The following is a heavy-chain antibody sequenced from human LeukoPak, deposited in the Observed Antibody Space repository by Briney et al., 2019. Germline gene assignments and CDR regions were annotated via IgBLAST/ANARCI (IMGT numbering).Heavy chain of an antibody. CDR1: GGSISSYY. Sequence: PSETLSLTCTVSGGSISSYYWSWIRQPPGKGLEWIGYIYYSGSTNYNPSLKSRVTISVDTSKNQFSLKLSSVTAADTAVYYCASATERLRHFDYWGQGTLVTVSS. D-gene: IGHD5-12*01. J-gene: IGHJ4*02. CDR3: ASATERLRHFDY. V-gene: IGHV4-59*08. CDR2: IYYSGST.